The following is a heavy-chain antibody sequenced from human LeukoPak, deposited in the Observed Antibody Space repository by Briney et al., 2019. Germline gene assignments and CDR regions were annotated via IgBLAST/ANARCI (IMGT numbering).Heavy chain of an antibody. Sequence: GGSLRLSCAASGFTFSSYAMSWVRQAPGKGLEWVSAISGSGGSTYYADSVKGRFTISRDNSKNTLYLQMNSLRAEDTAVYYCAKVSSVVVVPAAIHFDYWGQGTLVTVSS. J-gene: IGHJ4*02. V-gene: IGHV3-23*01. CDR2: ISGSGGST. D-gene: IGHD2-2*01. CDR3: AKVSSVVVVPAAIHFDY. CDR1: GFTFSSYA.